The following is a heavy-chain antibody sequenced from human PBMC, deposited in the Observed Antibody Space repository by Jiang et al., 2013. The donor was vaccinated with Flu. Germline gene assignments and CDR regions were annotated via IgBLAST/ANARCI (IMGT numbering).Heavy chain of an antibody. V-gene: IGHV2-5*02. CDR3: AHYYYDSSGYSALFDY. CDR2: IYWDDNK. J-gene: IGHJ4*02. Sequence: KPTQTLTLTCTFSGFSLSTSGVGVGWIRQPPGKALEWLALIYWDDNKRYRSSLKSRLGITKDTSKNQVVLTMTNMDPVDTATYYCAHYYYDSSGYSALFDYWGQGTLVTVSS. D-gene: IGHD3-22*01. CDR1: GFSLSTSGVG.